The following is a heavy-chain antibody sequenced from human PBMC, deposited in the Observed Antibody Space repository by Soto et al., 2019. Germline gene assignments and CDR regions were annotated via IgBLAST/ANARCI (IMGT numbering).Heavy chain of an antibody. D-gene: IGHD2-21*01. J-gene: IGHJ4*02. V-gene: IGHV3-11*06. Sequence: PGGSLRLSCPTSGFPFSDYYMSWIRQAPGKGPEWLSHISPKSTYRNYADSVKGRFTISRDNTKSSLFLQMNSLGVEDTAVYYCVRGGGGGLFEHWGQGVLVTVSS. CDR3: VRGGGGGLFEH. CDR2: ISPKSTYR. CDR1: GFPFSDYY.